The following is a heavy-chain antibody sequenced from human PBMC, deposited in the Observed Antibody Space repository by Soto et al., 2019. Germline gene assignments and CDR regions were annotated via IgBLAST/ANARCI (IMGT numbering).Heavy chain of an antibody. CDR3: ARGARI. V-gene: IGHV3-7*01. CDR2: IKEDGSEK. Sequence: CGIRQAPGKGLEWVANIKEDGSEKYYVDSVRGRFTISRDNAKNSLYLQMNSLRAEETAVYYCARGARIWGQATMVTVSS. J-gene: IGHJ3*02.